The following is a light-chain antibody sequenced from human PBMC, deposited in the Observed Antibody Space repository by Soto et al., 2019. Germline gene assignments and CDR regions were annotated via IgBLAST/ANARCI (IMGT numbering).Light chain of an antibody. V-gene: IGKV1-8*01. CDR2: AAS. J-gene: IGKJ1*01. CDR1: QGISSY. Sequence: AIRMTHSPSSLSASTGDIVTITCRAGQGISSYLAWYQQKPGKAPKLLIYAASTLQSGVPSRFSGSGSGTDFTLTISCLQSEDFATYYCQQYYSYPWTFGQGTKVDIK. CDR3: QQYYSYPWT.